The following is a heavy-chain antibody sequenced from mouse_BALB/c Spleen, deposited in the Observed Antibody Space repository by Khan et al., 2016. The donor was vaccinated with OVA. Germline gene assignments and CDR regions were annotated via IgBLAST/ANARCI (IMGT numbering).Heavy chain of an antibody. CDR2: IWRGGST. CDR1: GFSLTDYG. J-gene: IGHJ4*01. Sequence: QVQLKQSGPGLVQPSQSLSITCTVSGFSLTDYGVHWVRQSPGKGLEWLGVIWRGGSTDYTAAFMSRLSITKDNSTSQVFFRMNSLQADDTAIYDCANLMSPYYYALDYWGQGTSVTVSS. D-gene: IGHD2-3*01. CDR3: ANLMSPYYYALDY. V-gene: IGHV2-5*01.